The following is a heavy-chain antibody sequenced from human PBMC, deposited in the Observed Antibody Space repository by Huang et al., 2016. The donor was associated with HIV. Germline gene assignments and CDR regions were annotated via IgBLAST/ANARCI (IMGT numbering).Heavy chain of an antibody. CDR3: ASASIAARRWFDP. Sequence: QVQLQESGPGLVKPSETMSLSCTVSGGSMSSYYWSWIRQPPGKGLEWIGSIYYIGSTNYSPSLKRRVTISVDTSKNQFSLRLSSVTAADTAGYYCASASIAARRWFDPWGQGSLVTVSS. V-gene: IGHV4-59*01. CDR2: IYYIGST. J-gene: IGHJ5*02. D-gene: IGHD6-6*01. CDR1: GGSMSSYY.